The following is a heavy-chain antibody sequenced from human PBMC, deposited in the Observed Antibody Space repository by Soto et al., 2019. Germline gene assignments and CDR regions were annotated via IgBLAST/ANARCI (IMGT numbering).Heavy chain of an antibody. CDR2: IYPGDSDA. J-gene: IGHJ6*02. Sequence: PGESLKISCKGYGYSFSDYWIAWVRQVPGKGLEWMGIIYPGDSDARYRPSFQGQVTMSVDKSLSTAYLQWSSLKASDTAIYYCARGGGPIPAPEGRYNLFFYALDVWGQGTTVTVSS. D-gene: IGHD1-20*01. V-gene: IGHV5-51*01. CDR3: ARGGGPIPAPEGRYNLFFYALDV. CDR1: GYSFSDYW.